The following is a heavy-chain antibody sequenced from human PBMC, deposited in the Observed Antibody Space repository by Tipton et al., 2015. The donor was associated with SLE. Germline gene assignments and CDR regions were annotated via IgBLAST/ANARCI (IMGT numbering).Heavy chain of an antibody. Sequence: LRLSCAVTGGSISSGDYSWNWIRQSPGKGLEWIGNIFHSGTTYYNPSLESRVTISADMSTNQFSLKLNSATAADTAVYYCARGRGQRSLGGGKYYNYYGMDVWGQGTTVTVSS. J-gene: IGHJ6*02. CDR1: GGSISSGDYS. CDR2: IFHSGTT. D-gene: IGHD3-3*01. CDR3: ARGRGQRSLGGGKYYNYYGMDV. V-gene: IGHV4-30-2*06.